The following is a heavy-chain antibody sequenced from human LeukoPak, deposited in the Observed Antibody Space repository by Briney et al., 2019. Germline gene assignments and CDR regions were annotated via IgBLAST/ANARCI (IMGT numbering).Heavy chain of an antibody. Sequence: ASVKVSCKASGYTFTSYGISWVRQAPGQGLEWMGWIGAYNGNTNYAQKLQGRVTMTTDTSTSTAYMELRSLRSDDTAVYYCARSSAKDIVVVPAAILHYYGMDVWGQGTTVTVSS. D-gene: IGHD2-2*02. V-gene: IGHV1-18*01. CDR3: ARSSAKDIVVVPAAILHYYGMDV. CDR1: GYTFTSYG. J-gene: IGHJ6*02. CDR2: IGAYNGNT.